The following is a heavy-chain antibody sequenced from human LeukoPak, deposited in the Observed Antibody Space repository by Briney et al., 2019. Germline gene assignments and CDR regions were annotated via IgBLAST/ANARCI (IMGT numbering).Heavy chain of an antibody. Sequence: GGSLRLSCAASGLTFNSYGMQWVRHAPGKGLEWVAFIRFDGSNKFYADSVKGRFTISRDNSKNTLYLQMNSLRVEDTAVYYCAKVSGVGILTRTYSYYYMDVWGKGATVTVSS. D-gene: IGHD1-1*01. CDR1: GLTFNSYG. J-gene: IGHJ6*03. CDR3: AKVSGVGILTRTYSYYYMDV. V-gene: IGHV3-30*02. CDR2: IRFDGSNK.